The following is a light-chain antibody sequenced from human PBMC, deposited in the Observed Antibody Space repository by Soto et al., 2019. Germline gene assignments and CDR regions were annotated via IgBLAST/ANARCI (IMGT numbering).Light chain of an antibody. CDR2: AAS. CDR3: LQYYNFSWT. J-gene: IGKJ1*01. V-gene: IGKV1-6*01. Sequence: AIQMTQSPSSLSASVGDRVTISCRASQDIRNTVAWYQEKPGEAPKLLIFAASNRQSGVPSRFSNSGSVTDYTLDITGLQPEDFATYYCLQYYNFSWTFGQGTKVEV. CDR1: QDIRNT.